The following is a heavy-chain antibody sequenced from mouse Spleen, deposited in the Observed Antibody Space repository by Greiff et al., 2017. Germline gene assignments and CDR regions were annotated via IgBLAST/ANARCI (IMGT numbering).Heavy chain of an antibody. CDR2: ISSGGSYT. CDR3: ARHGIYYYGSSYDY. Sequence: EVQGVESGGGLVKPGGSLKLSCAASGFTFSSYAMSWVRQTPEKRLEWVATISSGGSYTYYPDSVKGRFTISRDNAKNTLYLQMSSLRSEDTAMYYCARHGIYYYGSSYDYWGQGTTLTVSS. V-gene: IGHV5-9-3*01. J-gene: IGHJ2*01. D-gene: IGHD1-1*01. CDR1: GFTFSSYA.